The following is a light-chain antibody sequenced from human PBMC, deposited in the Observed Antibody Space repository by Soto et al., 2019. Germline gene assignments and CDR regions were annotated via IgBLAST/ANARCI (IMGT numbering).Light chain of an antibody. CDR2: KAS. CDR1: QSISSW. CDR3: QQYNSYWT. V-gene: IGKV1-5*03. Sequence: DIQMTQSPSTLSASVGDRVTITCRASQSISSWLAWYQQKPGKAPNLLIYKASSLEGGVPSRFSGSGSGTEFTLTISSLQPDDFATYYCQQYNSYWTFXQGTNVDIK. J-gene: IGKJ1*01.